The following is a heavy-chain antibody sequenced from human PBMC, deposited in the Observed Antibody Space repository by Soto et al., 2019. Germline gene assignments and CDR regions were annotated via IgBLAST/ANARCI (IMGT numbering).Heavy chain of an antibody. Sequence: EVQLVESGGGLVQPGGSLRLSCAASGFTVSSNYMSWVRQAPGKGLEWVSVIYSGGSTYYADSVKGRFTISRHNSKNTRYLQRNGLRAEDTAVYYCVLGPGGAVAGPHYFDYWGQGTLVTVSS. CDR2: IYSGGST. V-gene: IGHV3-53*04. J-gene: IGHJ4*02. CDR3: VLGPGGAVAGPHYFDY. CDR1: GFTVSSNY. D-gene: IGHD6-19*01.